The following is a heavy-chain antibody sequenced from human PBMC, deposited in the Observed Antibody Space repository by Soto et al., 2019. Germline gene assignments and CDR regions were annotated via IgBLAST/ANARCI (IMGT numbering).Heavy chain of an antibody. CDR2: IYYSGST. V-gene: IGHV4-59*01. CDR3: ARTTVAGLLGYFDL. J-gene: IGHJ2*01. Sequence: SETLSLTCAVSGGSISSYYWTWIRQPPGKGLEWIGYIYYSGSTNYNPSLKSRVTISVDTSKNQFSLKVTSVTAADTAVYYCARTTVAGLLGYFDLWGRGTLVTVS. CDR1: GGSISSYY. D-gene: IGHD6-19*01.